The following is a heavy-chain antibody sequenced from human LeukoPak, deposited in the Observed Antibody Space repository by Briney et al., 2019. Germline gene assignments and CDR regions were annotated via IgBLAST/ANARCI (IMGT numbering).Heavy chain of an antibody. Sequence: SETLSLTCGVSGGSFNSDDYYWNWIRQPPGRGLEWIGYIYYGGNTNYNPSLRSRVTISMDSSKNQFSLKVNSVAAADTAVYFCASGPRNYYYSGSYHYWGQGTLVTVSS. D-gene: IGHD3-10*01. CDR3: ASGPRNYYYSGSYHY. V-gene: IGHV4-61*08. CDR2: IYYGGNT. J-gene: IGHJ4*02. CDR1: GGSFNSDDYY.